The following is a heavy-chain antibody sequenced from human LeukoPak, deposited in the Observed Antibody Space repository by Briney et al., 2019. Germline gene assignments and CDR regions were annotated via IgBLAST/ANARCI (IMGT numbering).Heavy chain of an antibody. D-gene: IGHD5-24*01. V-gene: IGHV1-18*01. CDR2: ISAYNGNT. CDR3: ARVKTSWLQEVYYFDY. CDR1: GYTFTSYG. Sequence: ASVKVSCKASGYTFTSYGISWVRQAPGQGLEWMGWISAYNGNTNYAQKLQGRVTMTTDTSTSTAYMELRSLRSDDTAVYYCARVKTSWLQEVYYFDYWGQGTLVTVSS. J-gene: IGHJ4*02.